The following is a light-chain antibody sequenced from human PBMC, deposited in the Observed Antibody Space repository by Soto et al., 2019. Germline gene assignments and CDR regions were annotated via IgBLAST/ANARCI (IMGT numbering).Light chain of an antibody. J-gene: IGLJ1*01. CDR3: SSSTSSNTFV. CDR1: NSDVNY. CDR2: EVI. Sequence: QSVLTHPASVSGAPGQSITISCTGTNSDVNYVSWHQQHPGKAPKLMIYEVINRSSGVSTRFSGSKSGNTASLTISGLQAEDEAHYYCSSSTSSNTFVFGTGTKVNV. V-gene: IGLV2-14*01.